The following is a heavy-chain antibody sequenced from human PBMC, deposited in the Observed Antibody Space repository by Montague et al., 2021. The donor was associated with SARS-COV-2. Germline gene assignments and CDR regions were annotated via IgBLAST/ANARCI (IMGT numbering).Heavy chain of an antibody. CDR3: ARDSPQGITSVGPGF. J-gene: IGHJ4*02. D-gene: IGHD4-23*01. V-gene: IGHV4-4*02. CDR2: IYHSGST. Sequence: SETLSLTCVVSGGSIISTNWWSWVRQPPGKGLEWIGQIYHSGSTNYNPSLRSRVTMSVDKSKNQFSLILKSATAADTAVYHCARDSPQGITSVGPGFWGQGTLVIGSS. CDR1: GGSIISTNW.